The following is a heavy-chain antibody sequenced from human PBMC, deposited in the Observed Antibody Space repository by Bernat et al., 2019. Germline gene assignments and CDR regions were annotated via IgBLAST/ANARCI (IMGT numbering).Heavy chain of an antibody. CDR1: GGTFSSYA. Sequence: HLGESGAEVKKPGSSVKVSCKASGGTFSSYAISWVRQAPGHGLEWMGGIIPIFGTANYAQKFQGRVTITADESTSTAYMELSSLRSEDTAVYYCARDSGLVVLPSGSRGNYCYYMDVWGKGTTVTVSS. J-gene: IGHJ6*03. V-gene: IGHV1-69*01. D-gene: IGHD1-26*01. CDR2: IIPIFGTA. CDR3: ARDSGLVVLPSGSRGNYCYYMDV.